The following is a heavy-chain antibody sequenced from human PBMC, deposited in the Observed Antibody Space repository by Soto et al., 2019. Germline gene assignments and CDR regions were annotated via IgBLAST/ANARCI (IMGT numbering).Heavy chain of an antibody. D-gene: IGHD3-10*01. CDR3: ARTFGELYPIDY. CDR1: GGSISSGGYY. CDR2: IYYSGST. V-gene: IGHV4-39*01. Sequence: PSETLSLTCTVSGGSISSGGYYWSWIRQPPGKGLEWIGSIYYSGSTYYNPSLKSRVTISVDTSKNQFSLKLSSVTAADTAVYYCARTFGELYPIDYWGQGTLVTVSS. J-gene: IGHJ4*02.